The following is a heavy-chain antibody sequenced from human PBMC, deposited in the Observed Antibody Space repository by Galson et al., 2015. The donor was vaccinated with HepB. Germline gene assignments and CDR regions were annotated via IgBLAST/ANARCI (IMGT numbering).Heavy chain of an antibody. CDR2: ISYDGSNK. J-gene: IGHJ6*02. D-gene: IGHD1-1*01. V-gene: IGHV3-30*18. CDR3: AKGDNWNSLYYGMDV. CDR1: GFTFSSYG. Sequence: SLRLSCAASGFTFSSYGMHWVRQAPGKGLEWVAVISYDGSNKYYADSVKGRFTISRDNSKNTLYLQMNSLGAEDTAVYYCAKGDNWNSLYYGMDVWGQGTTVTVSS.